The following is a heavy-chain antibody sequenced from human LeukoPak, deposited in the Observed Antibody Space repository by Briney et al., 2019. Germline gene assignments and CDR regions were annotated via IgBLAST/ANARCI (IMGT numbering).Heavy chain of an antibody. CDR3: ARLRYSSSFFYFDY. Sequence: PSETLCLTCTVSGGSISSYYWSWIRQPPGKGLEWIGYIYTSGSTNYNPSLKSRVTISVDTSKNQFSLKLSSVTAADTAVYYCARLRYSSSFFYFDYWGQGTLVTVSS. V-gene: IGHV4-4*09. D-gene: IGHD6-6*01. J-gene: IGHJ4*02. CDR2: IYTSGST. CDR1: GGSISSYY.